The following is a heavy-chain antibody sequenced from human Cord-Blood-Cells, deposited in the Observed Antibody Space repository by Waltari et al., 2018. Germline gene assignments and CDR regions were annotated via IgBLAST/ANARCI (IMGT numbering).Heavy chain of an antibody. D-gene: IGHD2-8*02. CDR1: TFSSYA. CDR2: ISYDGSNK. J-gene: IGHJ4*02. Sequence: TFSSYAMHWVRQAPGKGLEWVAVISYDGSNKYYADSVKGRFTISRDNSKNTLYLQMNSLRAEDTAVYYCARELDYWYFDYWGQGILVSVSS. CDR3: ARELDYWYFDY. V-gene: IGHV3-30-3*01.